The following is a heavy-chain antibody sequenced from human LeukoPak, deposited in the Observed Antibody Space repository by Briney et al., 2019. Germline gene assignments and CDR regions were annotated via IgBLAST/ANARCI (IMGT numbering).Heavy chain of an antibody. CDR2: INHSGST. J-gene: IGHJ4*02. CDR3: ARHSSGWSFDS. Sequence: SETLSLTCAVYGGSFSGYYWSWIRQPPGKGLEWIGEINHSGSTNYNPSLKSRVTISVDTSKNQFSLQLNSVTPEDTAVYYCARHSSGWSFDSWGQGTLVTVSS. D-gene: IGHD6-19*01. V-gene: IGHV4-34*01. CDR1: GGSFSGYY.